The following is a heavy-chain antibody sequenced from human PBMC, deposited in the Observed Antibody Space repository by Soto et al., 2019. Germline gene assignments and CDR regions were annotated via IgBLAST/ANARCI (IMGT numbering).Heavy chain of an antibody. V-gene: IGHV1-18*01. D-gene: IGHD3-10*01. CDR3: ARERGNYDYGDY. CDR2: FNTNRGNT. CDR1: GYTFTDYG. J-gene: IGHJ4*02. Sequence: QVQLVQSGAEVKKPGASVKVSCKASGYTFTDYGITWVRQAPGQGPEWMGWFNTNRGNTNYAQKFQGRVTMTTDTSTRTAYMELRSLRSDATAVYYWARERGNYDYGDYWGQGNLVTVSS.